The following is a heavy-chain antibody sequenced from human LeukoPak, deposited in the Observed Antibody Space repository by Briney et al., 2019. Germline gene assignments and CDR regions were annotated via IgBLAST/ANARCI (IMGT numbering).Heavy chain of an antibody. Sequence: GGSLRLSCAASGFTFSSYWMHWVRQAPGKGLVWVSRINSDGSSTNYADSVKGRFTISRDNARNTLYLQMNSLRAEDTAVYYCAREGFGGSWDAFDIWGQGTMVTVSS. CDR1: GFTFSSYW. CDR2: INSDGSST. CDR3: AREGFGGSWDAFDI. J-gene: IGHJ3*02. D-gene: IGHD3-16*01. V-gene: IGHV3-74*01.